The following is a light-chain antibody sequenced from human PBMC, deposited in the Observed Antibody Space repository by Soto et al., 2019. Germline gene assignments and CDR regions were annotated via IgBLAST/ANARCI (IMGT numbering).Light chain of an antibody. CDR1: QSVSSN. CDR2: DAS. V-gene: IGKV3D-15*01. J-gene: IGKJ5*01. Sequence: EIVMTQSPATLSVSPGERATLSWRASQSVSSNLAWYQQKPGQAPRLLIYDASNRATGIPDRFSGSGSGTDFTLTISRLETEDFATYYCQQSYSTPITFGQGTRLEIK. CDR3: QQSYSTPIT.